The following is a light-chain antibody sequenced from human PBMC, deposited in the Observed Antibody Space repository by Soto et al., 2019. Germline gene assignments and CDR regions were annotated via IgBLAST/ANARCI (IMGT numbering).Light chain of an antibody. CDR3: CSYAGSSTSRVV. Sequence: HSALTQPASVSGSPGQSITISCTGTSSDVGSYNLVSWYQQHPGKAPKLMIYEGSKRPSGVSNRFSGSKSGNTASLTIAGLQAEDEADYYFCSYAGSSTSRVVFGGGTKLTVL. CDR2: EGS. V-gene: IGLV2-23*01. CDR1: SSDVGSYNL. J-gene: IGLJ2*01.